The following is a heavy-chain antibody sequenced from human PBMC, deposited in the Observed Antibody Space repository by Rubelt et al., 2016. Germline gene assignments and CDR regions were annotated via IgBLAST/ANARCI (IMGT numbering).Heavy chain of an antibody. CDR3: ARLEYSSGWYPHY. CDR2: IYYSGST. D-gene: IGHD6-19*01. J-gene: IGHJ4*02. V-gene: IGHV4-39*01. Sequence: QPQLQESGPGLVKPSETLSLTCTVSGGSISTSTYYWGWIRQPPGKGLEWIRSIYYSGSTYYNPSLKSRVTMSVDTSKNQFSLRLNSVTAADTAVYYCARLEYSSGWYPHYWGQGTLVTVSS. CDR1: GGSISTSTYY.